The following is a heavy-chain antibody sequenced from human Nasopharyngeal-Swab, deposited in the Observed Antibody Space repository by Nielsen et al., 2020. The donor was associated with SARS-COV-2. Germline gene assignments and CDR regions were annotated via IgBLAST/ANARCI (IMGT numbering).Heavy chain of an antibody. J-gene: IGHJ3*02. CDR1: GFTFGDYA. V-gene: IGHV3-49*04. D-gene: IGHD3-3*01. CDR3: TRLGGGRAFDI. Sequence: GGSLRLSCIASGFTFGDYAMSWVRQAPGKGLEWVGFIRSKAYGGTTEYAASVKGRFTISRDDSKSIAYLQMNSLKTEDTAVYYCTRLGGGRAFDIWGQGTMVTVSS. CDR2: IRSKAYGGTT.